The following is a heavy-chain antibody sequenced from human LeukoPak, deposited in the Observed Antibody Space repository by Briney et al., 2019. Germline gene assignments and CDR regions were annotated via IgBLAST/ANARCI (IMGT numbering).Heavy chain of an antibody. V-gene: IGHV4-30-4*07. CDR1: GGSISSGGYS. CDR3: ARDGYSSSWYYFDY. CDR2: IYYSGST. D-gene: IGHD6-13*01. Sequence: SETLSLTCAVSGGSISSGGYSWSWIRQPPGKGLEWIGYIYYSGSTYYNPSLKSRVTISVDTSKNQFSLKLSSVTAADTAVYYCARDGYSSSWYYFDYWGQGTLVTVSS. J-gene: IGHJ4*02.